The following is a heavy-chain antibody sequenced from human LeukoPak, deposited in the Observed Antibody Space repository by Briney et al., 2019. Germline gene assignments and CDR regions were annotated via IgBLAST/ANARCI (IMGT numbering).Heavy chain of an antibody. D-gene: IGHD3-16*01. CDR1: GGSISSSSYY. CDR3: ARGTRLNAFDI. Sequence: PSETLSLTCTVSGGSISSSSYYWGWIRQPPGKGLEWIGSIYYSGSTYYNPSLKSRVTISVDTSKNQFSLKLSSVTAADTAVYYCARGTRLNAFDIWGQGTMVTVSS. CDR2: IYYSGST. J-gene: IGHJ3*02. V-gene: IGHV4-39*07.